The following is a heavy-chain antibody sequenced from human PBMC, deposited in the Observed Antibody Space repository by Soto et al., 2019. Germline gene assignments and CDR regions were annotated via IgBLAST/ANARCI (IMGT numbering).Heavy chain of an antibody. CDR3: VRDQDSRGYSVFNL. CDR2: ISSSSGTI. CDR1: GFTFSTYS. V-gene: IGHV3-48*01. Sequence: LRLSCAASGFTFSTYSMNWVRQAPGKGLEWVSYISSSSGTIYYADSVKGRFTISRDNSKTTVYLQMNRLRPEDTAVYFCVRDQDSRGYSVFNLWGQGTQVTVS. D-gene: IGHD3-22*01. J-gene: IGHJ5*02.